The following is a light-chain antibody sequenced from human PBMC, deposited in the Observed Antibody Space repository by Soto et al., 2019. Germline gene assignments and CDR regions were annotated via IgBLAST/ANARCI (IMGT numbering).Light chain of an antibody. CDR1: QSVLYSSNNKNY. CDR3: QQYYTTSRT. Sequence: DIVMTQSPDSLAVSLGERATINCRSSQSVLYSSNNKNYLAWYQQRPGQPPKLLIYWASTRESGVPDRFSGSWSGTDFTLTISSLQAEDVAVYYCQQYYTTSRTFGQGTKVDIK. J-gene: IGKJ1*01. CDR2: WAS. V-gene: IGKV4-1*01.